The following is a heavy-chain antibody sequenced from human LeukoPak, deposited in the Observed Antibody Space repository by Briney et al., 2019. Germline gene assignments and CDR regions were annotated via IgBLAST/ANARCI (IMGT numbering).Heavy chain of an antibody. CDR1: GYTFTNYA. CDR2: ISTNTGNP. CDR3: ARIPLSRGDDYSYSY. Sequence: GASVKVSCKASGYTFTNYAMNWVRQAPGQGLEWMGWISTNTGNPTYAQGFTGRFVFSLDTSVNTAYLQISSLKTEDTAVYYCARIPLSRGDDYSYSYWGQGTLVTVSS. J-gene: IGHJ4*02. D-gene: IGHD5-24*01. V-gene: IGHV7-4-1*02.